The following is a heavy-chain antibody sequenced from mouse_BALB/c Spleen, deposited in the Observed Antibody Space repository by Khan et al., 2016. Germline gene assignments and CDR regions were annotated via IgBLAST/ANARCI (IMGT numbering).Heavy chain of an antibody. CDR1: GYSFTNYG. J-gene: IGHJ3*01. CDR3: AEDYYGSNWFAD. Sequence: QIQLVQSGPELKKPGETVKISCTASGYSFTNYGMNWVKQAPGKGLKWMGWINTNTGEPTYAEEFKGRFAFSLETSARTAYLQLNHLTHEDTATYYCAEDYYGSNWFADWGQGTLVTVSA. V-gene: IGHV9-3*02. D-gene: IGHD1-1*01. CDR2: INTNTGEP.